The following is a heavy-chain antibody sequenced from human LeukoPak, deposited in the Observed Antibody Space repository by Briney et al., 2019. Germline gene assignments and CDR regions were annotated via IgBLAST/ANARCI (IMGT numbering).Heavy chain of an antibody. V-gene: IGHV1-8*01. CDR1: GYTFTSYD. Sequence: ASVKVSCKASGYTFTSYDINWVRQATGQGLEWMGWMNPNSGNTGYAQKFQGRVTMTRNTSISTAYMELSSLRSEDTAVYYCARDLDSGGTTFRALNYWGQGTLVTVSS. J-gene: IGHJ4*02. D-gene: IGHD1-14*01. CDR3: ARDLDSGGTTFRALNY. CDR2: MNPNSGNT.